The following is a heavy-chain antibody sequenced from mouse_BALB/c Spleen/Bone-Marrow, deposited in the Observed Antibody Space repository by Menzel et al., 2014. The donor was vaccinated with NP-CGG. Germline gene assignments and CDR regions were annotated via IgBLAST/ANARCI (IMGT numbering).Heavy chain of an antibody. V-gene: IGHV1-18*01. CDR3: ARGRFAY. CDR2: INPNIGGT. J-gene: IGHJ3*01. Sequence: VQLQQSGPELVKPGASVKISCKTSGYTFTEYTIHWVKQSHGKSLEWIGNINPNIGGTTYNQKFEGKATLTVDMSSSTAYMDLRSLTSEDSAVYYCARGRFAYWGQGTLVTVSA. CDR1: GYTFTEYT.